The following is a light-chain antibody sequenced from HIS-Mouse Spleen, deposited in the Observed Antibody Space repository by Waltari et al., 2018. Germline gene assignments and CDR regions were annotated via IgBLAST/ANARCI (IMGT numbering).Light chain of an antibody. CDR1: SSDVGSYNL. Sequence: QSALTQPASVSGSPGQSITISCTGTSSDVGSYNLVSWYQQPPGQAPKLLIYEGSKRPSGVSNRFSGSKSGNTASLTISGLQAEDEADFYCCSYAGSWVFGGGTKLTVL. CDR2: EGS. CDR3: CSYAGSWV. V-gene: IGLV2-23*01. J-gene: IGLJ3*02.